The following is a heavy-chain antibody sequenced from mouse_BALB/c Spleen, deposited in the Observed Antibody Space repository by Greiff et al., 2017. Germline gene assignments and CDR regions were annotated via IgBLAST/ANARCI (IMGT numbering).Heavy chain of an antibody. CDR2: ISSGSSTI. J-gene: IGHJ4*01. V-gene: IGHV5-17*02. CDR1: GFTFSSFG. CDR3: AREEGYFYAMDY. Sequence: EVKLVESGGGLVQPGGSRKLSCAASGFTFSSFGMHWVRQAPEKGLEWVAYISSGSSTIYYADTVKGRFTISRDNPKNTLYLEMSSLRSEDTAMYYCAREEGYFYAMDYWGQGTSVTVSS. D-gene: IGHD2-3*01.